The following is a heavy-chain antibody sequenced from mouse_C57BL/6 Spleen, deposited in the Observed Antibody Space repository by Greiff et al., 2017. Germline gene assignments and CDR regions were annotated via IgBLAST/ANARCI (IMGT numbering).Heavy chain of an antibody. D-gene: IGHD1-1*01. J-gene: IGHJ4*01. V-gene: IGHV1-5*01. CDR1: GYTFTSYC. Sequence: VQLKQSGTVLARPGASVKMSCKTSGYTFTSYCMHWVKQRPGQGLEWIGAIYPGNSDTSYNQTFKGKAKLTAVTSASTAYLELSSLTNEDSAVYYCTRLYYYGSSYDYAMDYWGQGTSVTVSS. CDR3: TRLYYYGSSYDYAMDY. CDR2: IYPGNSDT.